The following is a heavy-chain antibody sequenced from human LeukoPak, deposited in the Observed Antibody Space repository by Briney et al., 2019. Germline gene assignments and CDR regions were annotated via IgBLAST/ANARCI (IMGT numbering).Heavy chain of an antibody. V-gene: IGHV4-34*01. Sequence: SETLSLTCAVYGGSFSGYYWSWIRQPPGKGLEWIGEINHSGSTNYNPSLKSRVTISVDTSKNQFSLKLSSVTAADTAVYYCARDGRWNGDSGMDVWGQGTTVAVSS. J-gene: IGHJ6*02. D-gene: IGHD1-1*01. CDR2: INHSGST. CDR1: GGSFSGYY. CDR3: ARDGRWNGDSGMDV.